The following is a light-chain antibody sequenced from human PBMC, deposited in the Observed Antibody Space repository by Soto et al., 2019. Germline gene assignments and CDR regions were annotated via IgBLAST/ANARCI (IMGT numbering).Light chain of an antibody. CDR2: DND. J-gene: IGLJ2*01. Sequence: QSVLTQPPSVSAAPGQKVTISCSGSSSNIGNNYVSWCQHLPATAPKLLIYDNDKRPSVIPDRFSGSKSGTSATLAITGLQTGDEADYYCGTWDSSLSGVVFGGGTQLTVL. CDR1: SSNIGNNY. V-gene: IGLV1-51*01. CDR3: GTWDSSLSGVV.